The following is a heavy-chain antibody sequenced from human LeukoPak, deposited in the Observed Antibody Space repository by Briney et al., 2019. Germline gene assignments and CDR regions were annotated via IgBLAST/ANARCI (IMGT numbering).Heavy chain of an antibody. CDR1: GYSFNVHG. V-gene: IGHV1-18*04. D-gene: IGHD5-24*01. CDR3: ARTLGGNYVEMATGVDL. Sequence: ASVKVSCKASGYSFNVHGMAWVRQAPGQGLEWMGWISAYKGNTNYAAKFQGRVTMTTDTSTSTGYMELTSLRSDDTAVYYCARTLGGNYVEMATGVDLWGRGTLVTVS. CDR2: ISAYKGNT. J-gene: IGHJ2*01.